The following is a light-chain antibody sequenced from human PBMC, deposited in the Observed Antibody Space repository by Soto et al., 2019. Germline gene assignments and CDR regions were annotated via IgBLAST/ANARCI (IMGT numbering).Light chain of an antibody. J-gene: IGLJ2*01. CDR3: HTWGTGIVV. CDR1: SGHSSYA. Sequence: QLVLTQSPSSSASLGASVKLTCTLSSGHSSYAIAWHQQQPEKGPRYLMKLNSDGSHSKGDGIPDRFSGSSSGAERYLTISSLQSEDEADYCFHTWGTGIVVFGGGTKLTVL. V-gene: IGLV4-69*01. CDR2: LNSDGSH.